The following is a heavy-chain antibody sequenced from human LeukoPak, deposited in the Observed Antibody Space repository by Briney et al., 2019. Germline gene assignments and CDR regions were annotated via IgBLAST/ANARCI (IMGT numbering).Heavy chain of an antibody. J-gene: IGHJ4*02. CDR2: IYPDDSDT. V-gene: IGHV5-51*01. Sequence: GESLKISCKGSGYSFISYWIGWVRQMPEKGLEWIGIIYPDDSDTRYSPSFQGQVTISADKSISTAYLQWSSLKASDTAMYYCARGGIDSVMLTTERFDYWGQGTLVTVSS. CDR3: ARGGIDSVMLTTERFDY. D-gene: IGHD3-16*01. CDR1: GYSFISYW.